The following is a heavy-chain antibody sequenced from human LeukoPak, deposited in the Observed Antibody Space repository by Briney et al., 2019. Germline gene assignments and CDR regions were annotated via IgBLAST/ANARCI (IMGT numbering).Heavy chain of an antibody. D-gene: IGHD2-15*01. Sequence: ASVKVSCKTSGYTFTGNFMHWVRQAPGQGPEWMGWINPNSGDTNYAQKFQGRVTMTRDTSISTAYMELSRLRSDDTAVYYCARDKRRRYCSGGSCYSYHYWGQGTLVTVSS. CDR3: ARDKRRRYCSGGSCYSYHY. J-gene: IGHJ4*02. CDR1: GYTFTGNF. CDR2: INPNSGDT. V-gene: IGHV1-2*02.